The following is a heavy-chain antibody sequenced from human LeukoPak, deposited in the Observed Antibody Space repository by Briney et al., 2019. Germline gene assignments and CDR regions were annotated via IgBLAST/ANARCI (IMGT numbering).Heavy chain of an antibody. CDR3: ARDFGYF. J-gene: IGHJ4*02. CDR2: ISSSGSNI. Sequence: PGGSLRLSCAASGFTFSNYKMNWGRQAPGKGVEWVSYISSSGSNIYYTDSVRGRYTISRDNAKNSLYLQMNSLRADDTAVYYCARDFGYFWGQGTLVTVSS. CDR1: GFTFSNYK. V-gene: IGHV3-48*03. D-gene: IGHD3-16*01.